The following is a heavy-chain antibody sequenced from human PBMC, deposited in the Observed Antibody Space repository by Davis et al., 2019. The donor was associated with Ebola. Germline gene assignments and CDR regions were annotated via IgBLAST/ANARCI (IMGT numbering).Heavy chain of an antibody. CDR1: VYTFTYRY. J-gene: IGHJ6*02. CDR3: ASSIAVAGTFYYYGMDV. V-gene: IGHV1-45*02. Sequence: SVQVSCKASVYTFTYRYLHWVRQAPGQALEWMGWITPFNGNTNYAQKFQDRVTITRDRSMSTAYMELSSLRSEDTAMYYCASSIAVAGTFYYYGMDVWGQGTTVTVSS. D-gene: IGHD6-19*01. CDR2: ITPFNGNT.